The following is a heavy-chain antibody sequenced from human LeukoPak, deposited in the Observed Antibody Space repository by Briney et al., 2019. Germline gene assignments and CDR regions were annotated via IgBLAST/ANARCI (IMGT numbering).Heavy chain of an antibody. CDR3: ARDNNYGSGSNYFDY. CDR1: GFTFSSYE. Sequence: GGSLRLSCAASGFTFSSYEMNWVRQAPGKGLEWVSYISSSGSTIYYADSVKGRFTISRDNAKNSLYLQMNSLKAEETAVYYCARDNNYGSGSNYFDYWGQGTLVTVSS. J-gene: IGHJ4*02. V-gene: IGHV3-48*03. D-gene: IGHD3-10*01. CDR2: ISSSGSTI.